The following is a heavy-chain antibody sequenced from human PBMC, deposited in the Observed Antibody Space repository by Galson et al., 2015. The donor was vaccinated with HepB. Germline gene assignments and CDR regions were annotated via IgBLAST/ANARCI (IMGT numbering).Heavy chain of an antibody. CDR2: ITPSGDNT. D-gene: IGHD6-19*01. Sequence: SLRLSCAASGFTFSYYAMSWVRQAPGKGLEWTSAITPSGDNTYSADSMKGRFTISRDNSRNTLFLQMNNLRADDTAIYFCAKVFPEKTDGWYRQALYYFDSWGQGTRVTVSS. V-gene: IGHV3-23*01. CDR3: AKVFPEKTDGWYRQALYYFDS. J-gene: IGHJ4*02. CDR1: GFTFSYYA.